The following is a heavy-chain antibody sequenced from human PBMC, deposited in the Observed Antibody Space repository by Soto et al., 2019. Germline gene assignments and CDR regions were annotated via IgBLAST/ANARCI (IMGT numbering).Heavy chain of an antibody. CDR3: ARGTVVTHFEY. CDR1: GYTFTSYA. D-gene: IGHD2-15*01. CDR2: INAGNGNT. V-gene: IGHV1-3*05. Sequence: QVQLVQSGAEEKKPGASVKVSCKACGYTFTSYAMHWVRQAPGQRLEWMGWINAGNGNTKYSQKFQGRVTITRDTCASTAYMELSSLRSEDTAVYYCARGTVVTHFEYWGQGTLVTVSS. J-gene: IGHJ4*02.